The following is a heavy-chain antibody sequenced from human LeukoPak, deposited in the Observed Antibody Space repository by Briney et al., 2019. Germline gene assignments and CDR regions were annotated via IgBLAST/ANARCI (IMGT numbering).Heavy chain of an antibody. D-gene: IGHD2-15*01. J-gene: IGHJ3*02. CDR3: AREKGCSGGSCYSTLLDAFDI. V-gene: IGHV3-11*01. CDR2: ISSSGSTI. CDR1: GFTFSDYY. Sequence: GGSLRLSCAASGFTFSDYYMSWTRQAPGKGLEWVSYISSSGSTIYYADSVKGRFTISRDNAKNSLYLQMNSLRAEDTAVYYCAREKGCSGGSCYSTLLDAFDIWGQGTMVTVSS.